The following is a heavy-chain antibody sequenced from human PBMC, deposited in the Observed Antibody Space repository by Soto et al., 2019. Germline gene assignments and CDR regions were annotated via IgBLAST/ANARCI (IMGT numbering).Heavy chain of an antibody. J-gene: IGHJ4*02. CDR1: SGSISSSNW. V-gene: IGHV4-4*02. CDR3: ARDWGYCSSTSCYGGFDY. CDR2: IYHSGST. D-gene: IGHD2-2*01. Sequence: SETLSLTCAVSSGSISSSNWWSWVRQPPGKGLEWIGEIYHSGSTNYNPSLKSRVTISVDKSKNQFSLKLSSVTAADTAVYYCARDWGYCSSTSCYGGFDYWGQGTLVTVSS.